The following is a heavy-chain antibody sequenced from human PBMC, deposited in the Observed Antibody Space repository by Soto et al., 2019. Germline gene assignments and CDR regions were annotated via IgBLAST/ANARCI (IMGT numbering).Heavy chain of an antibody. CDR3: TSSAHGYYYYYMDI. J-gene: IGHJ6*03. Sequence: GGSLRLSCVASGFTFSDAWMNWVRQAPGKGLEWVGRIKSKTDGGTTDYAAPVKGRFTISRDDSKNTLYLQMNILKTEDTAVYYCTSSAHGYYYYYMDIWGTGTTVTVSS. CDR2: IKSKTDGGTT. V-gene: IGHV3-15*01. CDR1: GFTFSDAW.